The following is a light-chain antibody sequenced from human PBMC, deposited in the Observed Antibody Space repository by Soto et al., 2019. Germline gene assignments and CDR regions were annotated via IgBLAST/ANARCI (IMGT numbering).Light chain of an antibody. Sequence: EIVMMQFPATLSVSPGERVTLSCRASQSVSQSVTTNLAWYQQKPGQAPRLLIYDASKRATGIPARFSGSGSGTDFTLTISSLEPEDFAVYYCQQRSNWPLTFGGGTRWIS. J-gene: IGKJ4*01. CDR1: QSVSQSVTTN. CDR3: QQRSNWPLT. V-gene: IGKV3-11*01. CDR2: DAS.